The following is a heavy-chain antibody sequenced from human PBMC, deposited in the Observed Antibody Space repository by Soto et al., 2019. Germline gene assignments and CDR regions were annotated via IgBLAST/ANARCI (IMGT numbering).Heavy chain of an antibody. V-gene: IGHV5-10-1*01. Sequence: GESLKISCKGSGYSFTSYWISWVRQMPGKGLEWMGRIDPSDSYTNYSPSFQGHVTISADKSISTAYLQWSSLKASDTAMYYCASNWNYPTGSDPWGQGTLVTVSS. CDR1: GYSFTSYW. D-gene: IGHD1-7*01. CDR2: IDPSDSYT. J-gene: IGHJ5*02. CDR3: ASNWNYPTGSDP.